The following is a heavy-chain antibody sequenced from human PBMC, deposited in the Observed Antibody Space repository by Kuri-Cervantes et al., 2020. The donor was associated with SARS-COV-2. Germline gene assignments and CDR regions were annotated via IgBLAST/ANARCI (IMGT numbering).Heavy chain of an antibody. D-gene: IGHD7-27*01. CDR3: ARGTNWPPDGWFDP. J-gene: IGHJ5*02. CDR1: GDSVSSKIAA. CDR2: TYYRSKWYD. V-gene: IGHV6-1*01. Sequence: LSCAISGDSVSSKIAAWNWIRQSPSRGLEWLGRTYYRSKWYDDYAVSVKSRISINPDTSKNQFSLHLNYVSPEDTAVYYCARGTNWPPDGWFDPWGQGTLVTVSS.